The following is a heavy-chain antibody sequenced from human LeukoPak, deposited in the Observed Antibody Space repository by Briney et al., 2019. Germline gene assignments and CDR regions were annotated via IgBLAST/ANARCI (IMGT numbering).Heavy chain of an antibody. CDR1: GFTFSSYG. CDR3: ASGPTGSGSSPDLDFDY. CDR2: IWYDGSNK. Sequence: PGGSLRLSCAASGFTFSSYGMHWVRQAPGKGLEWVAVIWYDGSNKYYADSVKGRFTISRDNSKNTLYLRMNSLRAEDTAVYYCASGPTGSGSSPDLDFDYWGQGTLVTVSS. V-gene: IGHV3-33*01. J-gene: IGHJ4*02. D-gene: IGHD3-10*01.